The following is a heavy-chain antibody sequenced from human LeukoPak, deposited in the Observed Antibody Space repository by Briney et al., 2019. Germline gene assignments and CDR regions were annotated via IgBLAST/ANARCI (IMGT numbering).Heavy chain of an antibody. Sequence: GASVKVSCKASGYTFTSYGISWVRQAPGQGLEWMGWINPNSGGTNYAQKFQGRVTMPRHTSISTAYMELSRLRSDDTAVYYCARAHYYDSSGYYPVGYWGQGTLVTVSS. CDR3: ARAHYYDSSGYYPVGY. CDR2: INPNSGGT. J-gene: IGHJ4*02. V-gene: IGHV1-2*02. D-gene: IGHD3-22*01. CDR1: GYTFTSYG.